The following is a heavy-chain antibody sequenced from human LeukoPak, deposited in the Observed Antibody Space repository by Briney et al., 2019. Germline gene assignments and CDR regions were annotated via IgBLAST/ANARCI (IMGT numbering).Heavy chain of an antibody. V-gene: IGHV3-20*04. CDR2: INWNGGST. CDR1: GFTFDDYG. CDR3: ARDLGGGGITMVRGVIINQGSAFDI. Sequence: GGSLRLFCAASGFTFDDYGVSWVRHAPGKGLEWVSGINWNGGSTDYADSVKGRFTISRDNAKNALHLQMNSLRADARAVYYCARDLGGGGITMVRGVIINQGSAFDIWGQGTMVTVSS. D-gene: IGHD3-10*01. J-gene: IGHJ3*02.